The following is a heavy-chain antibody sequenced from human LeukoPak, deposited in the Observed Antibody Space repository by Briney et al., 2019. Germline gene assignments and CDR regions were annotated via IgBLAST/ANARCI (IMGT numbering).Heavy chain of an antibody. D-gene: IGHD6-19*01. Sequence: GRSLRLSCAASGFAFNTYAMHWVRQAPGKGLEWVAVISYDGTSEYYADTVKGRFTISRDNSKNTLFLQMNSLRAEDTAVYFCAKISGSGWYFDYWGQGTLVTVSS. CDR2: ISYDGTSE. CDR1: GFAFNTYA. J-gene: IGHJ4*02. V-gene: IGHV3-30*04. CDR3: AKISGSGWYFDY.